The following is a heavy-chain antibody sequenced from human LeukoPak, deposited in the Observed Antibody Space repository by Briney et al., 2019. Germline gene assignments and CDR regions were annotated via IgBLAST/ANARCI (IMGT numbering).Heavy chain of an antibody. CDR3: ARGFPDDFWRHHDWFDP. CDR1: GGSISSSSYY. D-gene: IGHD3-3*01. CDR2: IYYSGST. V-gene: IGHV4-31*03. Sequence: SETLSLTCTVSGGSISSSSYYWGWIRQPPGKGLEWIGYIYYSGSTYYNPSLKSRVTISVDTSKNQFSLKLSSVTAADTAVYYCARGFPDDFWRHHDWFDPWGQGTLVTVSS. J-gene: IGHJ5*02.